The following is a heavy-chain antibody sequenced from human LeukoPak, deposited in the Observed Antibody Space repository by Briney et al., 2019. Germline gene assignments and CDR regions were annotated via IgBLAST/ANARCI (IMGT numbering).Heavy chain of an antibody. CDR1: GFTFSSYG. Sequence: PGGSLRLSCAAAGFTFSSYGMHWVRQAPGKGLEWVAFIRYDGSNKYYADSVKGRFTISRDNSKNTLYLQMNSLRAEDTAVYYCANMYYYDSSGYSGVDYWGQGTLVTVSS. J-gene: IGHJ4*02. CDR2: IRYDGSNK. CDR3: ANMYYYDSSGYSGVDY. D-gene: IGHD3-22*01. V-gene: IGHV3-30*02.